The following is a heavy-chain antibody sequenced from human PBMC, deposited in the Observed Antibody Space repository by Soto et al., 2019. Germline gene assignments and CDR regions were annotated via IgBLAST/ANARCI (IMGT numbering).Heavy chain of an antibody. D-gene: IGHD1-26*01. CDR1: GDTITSYA. J-gene: IGHJ6*02. CDR3: ARDRVVVGAPYYYYGMDV. Sequence: ASAKVSCKASGDTITSYAMHWVRHAPGQRLEWMGWINAGNGNTKYSQKFQGRVTITRDTSASTAYMELSSLRSEDTAVYYCARDRVVVGAPYYYYGMDVWGQGPTVTVSS. CDR2: INAGNGNT. V-gene: IGHV1-3*01.